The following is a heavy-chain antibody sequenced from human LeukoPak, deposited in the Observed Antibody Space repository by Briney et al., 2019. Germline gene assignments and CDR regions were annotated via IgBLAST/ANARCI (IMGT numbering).Heavy chain of an antibody. D-gene: IGHD1-26*01. V-gene: IGHV3-7*03. CDR3: AKDPRGSWGPPGY. CDR2: IKQDGSEK. J-gene: IGHJ4*02. Sequence: GGSLRLSCAASGFTFSSYWMTWVRQAPGKGLEWVANIKQDGSEKYYVDSVKGRFTISRDNAKNSLYLQMNSLRAEDTAVYYCAKDPRGSWGPPGYWGQGTLVTVSS. CDR1: GFTFSSYW.